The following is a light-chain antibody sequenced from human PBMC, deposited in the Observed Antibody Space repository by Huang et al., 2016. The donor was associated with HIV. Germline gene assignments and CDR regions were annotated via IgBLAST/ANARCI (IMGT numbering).Light chain of an antibody. CDR3: QELKNYL. CDR2: GAS. CDR1: QGISTY. J-gene: IGKJ3*01. Sequence: TQLTQSPSSLSASVGDRVTITCRASQGISTYLAWYQRKPGKAPKLLIYGASTLQSGVPSRFSGSGSGTDFTLTISSLQPEDFATYYCQELKNYLFGPGTKVDIK. V-gene: IGKV1-9*01.